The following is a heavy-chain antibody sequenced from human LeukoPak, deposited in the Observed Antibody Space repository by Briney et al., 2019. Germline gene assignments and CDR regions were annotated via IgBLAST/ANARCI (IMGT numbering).Heavy chain of an antibody. CDR2: INPSGGST. CDR1: VYTFTRYY. CDR3: ARAPEELPAPYFDF. V-gene: IGHV1-46*01. D-gene: IGHD1-26*01. J-gene: IGHJ4*02. Sequence: ASVKVSCKASVYTFTRYYMHWVRQAPAQGVEWMGIINPSGGSTSYAQKFQGRVTMTRDTSTSTVYMELSSLRSEDTAVYYCARAPEELPAPYFDFWGQGNLGTVSS.